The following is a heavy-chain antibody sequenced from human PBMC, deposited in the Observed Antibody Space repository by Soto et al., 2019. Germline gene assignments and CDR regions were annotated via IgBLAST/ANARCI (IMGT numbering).Heavy chain of an antibody. CDR3: VRGDIVVVTSNDACDI. CDR1: GFTIASYW. V-gene: IGHV3-74*01. CDR2: INTDGSST. D-gene: IGHD2-21*02. Sequence: EVQLVESGGGLVQPGGSLRLSCAASGFTIASYWMHWVRPAPGKGLVWVSRINTDGSSTSFADSVKGRFTMSRDNAKNTLYMQMNSLRSEDTALYYCVRGDIVVVTSNDACDIWGQGTMVTVSS. J-gene: IGHJ3*02.